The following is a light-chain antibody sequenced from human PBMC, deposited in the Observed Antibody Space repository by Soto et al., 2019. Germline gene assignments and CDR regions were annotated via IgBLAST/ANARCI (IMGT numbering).Light chain of an antibody. Sequence: QSVLTQPRSVSGSPGQSVTISCTGTGSDVGSYNYVSWYQQHPGKVPKLLIYDVTKRPSGVPDRFSGSRSGNTASLTISGLQPEDEADYYCCSYAGSLTFEVFGGGTKLTVL. CDR3: CSYAGSLTFEV. J-gene: IGLJ2*01. CDR1: GSDVGSYNY. CDR2: DVT. V-gene: IGLV2-11*01.